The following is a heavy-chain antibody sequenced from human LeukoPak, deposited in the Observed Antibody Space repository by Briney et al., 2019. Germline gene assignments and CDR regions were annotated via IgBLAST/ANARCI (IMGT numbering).Heavy chain of an antibody. CDR2: TYYSGST. V-gene: IGHV4-30-4*08. J-gene: IGHJ3*02. Sequence: SETLSLTCTVSGGSISSGDYYWSWIRQPPGKGLEWIGYTYYSGSTYYNPSLKSRVTISVDTSKNQFSLKLSSVTAADTAVYYCARVVPAAIGAFDIWGQGTMVTVSS. CDR1: GGSISSGDYY. D-gene: IGHD2-2*02. CDR3: ARVVPAAIGAFDI.